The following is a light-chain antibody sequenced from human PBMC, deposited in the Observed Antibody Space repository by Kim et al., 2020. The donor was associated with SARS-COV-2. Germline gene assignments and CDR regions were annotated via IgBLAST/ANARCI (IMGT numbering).Light chain of an antibody. CDR2: GRN. Sequence: ALGQTVRHTRQGDTLASHYATWYQQMPGRAPVVVIYGRNDRLSGIPDRFSGSSTGDTASLPINGAQAKDEADYDCNSRDRSTNQLVFGGGTQLTVL. CDR1: TLASHY. CDR3: NSRDRSTNQLV. J-gene: IGLJ2*01. V-gene: IGLV3-19*01.